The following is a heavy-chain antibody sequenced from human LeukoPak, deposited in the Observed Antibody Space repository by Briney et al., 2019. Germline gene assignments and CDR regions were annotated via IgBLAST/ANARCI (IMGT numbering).Heavy chain of an antibody. CDR1: GGSISSYY. CDR2: IYYSVST. Sequence: SEPLSLTCTASGGSISSYYWSWIRQPPGKGLEWIGYIYYSVSTNYNPSLKSRVTLSVDTSKNQFSQKVSSATAADTAVYYCARHGTTGANMNWLDPWGKGTLFSVSS. J-gene: IGHJ5*02. V-gene: IGHV4-59*01. CDR3: ARHGTTGANMNWLDP. D-gene: IGHD1-1*01.